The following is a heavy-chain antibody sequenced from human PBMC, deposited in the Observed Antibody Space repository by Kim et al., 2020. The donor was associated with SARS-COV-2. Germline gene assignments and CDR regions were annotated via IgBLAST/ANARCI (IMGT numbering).Heavy chain of an antibody. Sequence: SETLSLTCTVSGGSIGNYYWSWIRQTAGKGLEWIGRIYKSGSTTYNPSLRSRVSMSVDASKNQFSLNMRSVTAADTAVYYCERDSGGWEVYSFDMWGQGTKVTVSS. D-gene: IGHD1-26*01. CDR2: IYKSGST. J-gene: IGHJ3*02. CDR1: GGSIGNYY. CDR3: ERDSGGWEVYSFDM. V-gene: IGHV4-4*07.